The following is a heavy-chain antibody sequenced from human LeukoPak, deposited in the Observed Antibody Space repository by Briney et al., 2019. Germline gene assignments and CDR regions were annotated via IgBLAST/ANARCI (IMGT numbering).Heavy chain of an antibody. J-gene: IGHJ4*02. Sequence: GGSLRLSCAASGFTFRNYYMSWLRHAPGKGLEWISYISAGGDTIYYADSVKGRFTISRDNTKNLLFLQMASLRAEDTAVYYCAKDSPHDYVWANYKLGWFFDYWGQGTLSPSPQ. CDR2: ISAGGDTI. D-gene: IGHD3-16*01. V-gene: IGHV3-11*01. CDR1: GFTFRNYY. CDR3: AKDSPHDYVWANYKLGWFFDY.